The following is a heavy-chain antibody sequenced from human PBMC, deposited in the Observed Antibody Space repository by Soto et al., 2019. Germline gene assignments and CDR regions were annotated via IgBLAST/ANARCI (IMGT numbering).Heavy chain of an antibody. J-gene: IGHJ4*02. CDR3: AKDHFGSGSYRFDY. CDR1: GFTFSNYA. V-gene: IGHV3-23*01. CDR2: ISDGGGYT. D-gene: IGHD3-10*01. Sequence: GGSLRLSCAASGFTFSNYAMNWVRQAPGKGLEWVSGISDGGGYTYYADSVKGRFTISRDNSKNTLYLQMTSLRAEDTAVYHCAKDHFGSGSYRFDYWGQGTLITVSS.